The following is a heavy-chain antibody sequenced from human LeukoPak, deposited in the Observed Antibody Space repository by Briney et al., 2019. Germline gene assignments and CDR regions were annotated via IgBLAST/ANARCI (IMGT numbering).Heavy chain of an antibody. CDR3: AKDRTPMVTWGLGY. CDR1: GFIFYDYA. J-gene: IGHJ4*02. Sequence: PGGSLRLSCAASGFIFYDYAMHWVRHTPGKGVEWVSGISWNSGSIVYADSVKGRFTISRDNAKNSLYLQMNSLRAEDTALYYCAKDRTPMVTWGLGYWGQGTLVTVSS. D-gene: IGHD5-18*01. V-gene: IGHV3-9*01. CDR2: ISWNSGSI.